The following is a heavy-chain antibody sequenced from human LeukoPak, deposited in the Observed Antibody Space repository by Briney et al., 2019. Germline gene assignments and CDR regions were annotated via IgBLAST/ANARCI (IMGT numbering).Heavy chain of an antibody. V-gene: IGHV3-7*05. CDR1: GFTFSSYW. J-gene: IGHJ4*02. CDR2: IKQDGSEK. CDR3: ARGDGYNYWEY. Sequence: GGSLRLSCAASGFTFSSYWMTWVRQAPGKGLEWVAKIKQDGSEKYYVDSVKGRFTISRDNSKNTLYLQMNSLRAEDTAVYYCARGDGYNYWEYWGQGTLVTVSS. D-gene: IGHD5-24*01.